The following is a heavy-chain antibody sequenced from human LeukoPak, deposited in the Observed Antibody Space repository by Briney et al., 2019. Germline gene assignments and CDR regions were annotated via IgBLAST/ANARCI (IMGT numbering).Heavy chain of an antibody. D-gene: IGHD5-18*01. V-gene: IGHV3-7*01. J-gene: IGHJ4*02. Sequence: GGSLRLSCETSGFTAGFTFSTSYMTWVRQAPGMGLEWVAEIGPDGSGPVYVDSVKGRFTISRDNAKNSLYLQMNSLRAEDTAVYYCAREVLNVDTAMVTGIKGYDSWGQGTLVTVYS. CDR3: AREVLNVDTAMVTGIKGYDS. CDR1: GFTAGFTFSTSY. CDR2: IGPDGSGP.